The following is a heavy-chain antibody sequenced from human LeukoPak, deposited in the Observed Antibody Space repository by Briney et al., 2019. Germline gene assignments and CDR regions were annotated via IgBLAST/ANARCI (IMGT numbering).Heavy chain of an antibody. CDR2: IKQDGSEQ. CDR1: RFTFSNYW. D-gene: IGHD3-10*01. J-gene: IGHJ4*02. CDR3: ARVRGRSSSGTYYRIDY. V-gene: IGHV3-7*01. Sequence: GGSLRLSCAASRFTFSNYWMSWVRQAPGKGLEWVASIKQDGSEQDYVDSVKGRFTISRDNAKNSLYLQMNSLRAEDTAVYYCARVRGRSSSGTYYRIDYWGQGTLVTVSS.